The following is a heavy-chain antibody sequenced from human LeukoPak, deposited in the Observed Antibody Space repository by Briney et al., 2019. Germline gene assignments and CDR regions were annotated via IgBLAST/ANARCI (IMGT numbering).Heavy chain of an antibody. D-gene: IGHD3-16*01. CDR2: ISSSGSTI. V-gene: IGHV3-48*04. Sequence: RAGGSLRLSCAASGFTFSSYGMSWVRQAPGKGLEWVSYISSSGSTIYYADSVKGRFTISRDNAKNSLYLQMNSLRAEDTAVYYCARDNPEPWYYDYVWGSSAANDAFDIWGQGTMVTVSS. CDR3: ARDNPEPWYYDYVWGSSAANDAFDI. J-gene: IGHJ3*02. CDR1: GFTFSSYG.